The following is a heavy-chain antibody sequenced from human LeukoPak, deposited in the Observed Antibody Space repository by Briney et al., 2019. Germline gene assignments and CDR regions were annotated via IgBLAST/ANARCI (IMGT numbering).Heavy chain of an antibody. Sequence: GGSLRLSCAASGFTFSSNWMSWVRQPPGQGLEWVANICPDGSDKYYVTPVRGRFTISRDNDKHSLYLQMTILRAEDTAVYYCASILGMATIFDDWGQGTMVTVSS. CDR3: ASILGMATIFDD. V-gene: IGHV3-7*02. J-gene: IGHJ3*01. CDR2: ICPDGSDK. CDR1: GFTFSSNW. D-gene: IGHD5-24*01.